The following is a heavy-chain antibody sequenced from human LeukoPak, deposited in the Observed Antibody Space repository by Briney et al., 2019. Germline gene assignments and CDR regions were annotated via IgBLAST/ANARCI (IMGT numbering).Heavy chain of an antibody. CDR2: ISSTGTYT. CDR3: ARAGSYGPYFDY. Sequence: PGGSLRLSCAASGFTFSDYFMTWIRQAPGKGLEWVSNISSTGTYTNYADSVKGRFTISRDNAKNSLYLQMNSLRAEDTAVYYCARAGSYGPYFDYWGQGTLVTVSS. CDR1: GFTFSDYF. J-gene: IGHJ4*02. D-gene: IGHD1-26*01. V-gene: IGHV3-11*05.